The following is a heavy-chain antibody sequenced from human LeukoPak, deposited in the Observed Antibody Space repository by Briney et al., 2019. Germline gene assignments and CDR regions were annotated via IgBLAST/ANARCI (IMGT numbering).Heavy chain of an antibody. V-gene: IGHV4-38-2*02. CDR3: ARGSPYYYYMDV. CDR2: IYHSGST. CDR1: GYSISSGYY. Sequence: PSETLSLTCTVSGYSISSGYYWGWIRQPPGKGLEWIGSIYHSGSTYYNPSLKSRVTISVDTSKDQFSLKLSSVTAADTAVYYCARGSPYYYYMDVWGKGTTVTISS. J-gene: IGHJ6*03.